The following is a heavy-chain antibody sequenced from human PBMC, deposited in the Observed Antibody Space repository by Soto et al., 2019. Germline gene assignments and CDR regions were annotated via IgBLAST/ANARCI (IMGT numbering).Heavy chain of an antibody. D-gene: IGHD6-13*01. CDR1: GYTFTTYG. J-gene: IGHJ5*02. CDR3: ARVIAAAGNNWFDP. V-gene: IGHV1-18*01. Sequence: ASVKVSCKASGYTFTTYGISWVRQAPGQGLEWMGWISAYNGNTNCAQKLQGRVTMTTGTSTSTAYMELRSLRSDDTAVYYCARVIAAAGNNWFDPWGQGTLVTVSS. CDR2: ISAYNGNT.